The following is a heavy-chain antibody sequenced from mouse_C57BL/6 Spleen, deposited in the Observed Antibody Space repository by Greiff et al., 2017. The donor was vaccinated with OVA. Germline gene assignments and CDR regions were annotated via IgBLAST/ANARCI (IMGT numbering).Heavy chain of an antibody. J-gene: IGHJ2*01. Sequence: QVQLQQSGPELVKPGASVKISCKASGYAFSSSWMNWVKQRPGKGLEWIGRIYPGDGDTNYNGKFKGKATLTADKSSSTAYMQLSSLTSEDSAVYFCARSAVVATDYWGKGTTLTVSS. CDR3: ARSAVVATDY. CDR1: GYAFSSSW. D-gene: IGHD1-1*01. V-gene: IGHV1-82*01. CDR2: IYPGDGDT.